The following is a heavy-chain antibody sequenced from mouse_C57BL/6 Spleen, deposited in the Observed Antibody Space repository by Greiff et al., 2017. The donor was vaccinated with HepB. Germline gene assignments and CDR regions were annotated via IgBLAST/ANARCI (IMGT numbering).Heavy chain of an antibody. CDR1: GYTFTDYY. J-gene: IGHJ4*01. CDR3: ARRSYYGKGAMDY. CDR2: INPNNGGT. D-gene: IGHD1-1*01. Sequence: EVKLQQSGPELVKPGASVKISCKASGYTFTDYYMNWVKQSHGKSLEWIGDINPNNGGTSYNQKFKGKATLTVDKSSSTAYMELRSLTSEDSAVYYCARRSYYGKGAMDYWGQGTSVTVSS. V-gene: IGHV1-26*01.